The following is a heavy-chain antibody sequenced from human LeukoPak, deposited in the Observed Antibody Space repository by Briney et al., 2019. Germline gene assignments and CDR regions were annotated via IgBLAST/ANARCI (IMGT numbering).Heavy chain of an antibody. CDR2: TYYSGST. Sequence: SETLSLTCTVSGGSISSSSYYWGWIRHPPGKGLEWVGSTYYSGSTYYNPSLKSRVTISVDTSKNQFSLKLSSVTAADTAVYYCARLNYDSSGYYYGYYYYMDVWGKGTTVTVSS. V-gene: IGHV4-39*07. CDR1: GGSISSSSYY. J-gene: IGHJ6*03. D-gene: IGHD3-22*01. CDR3: ARLNYDSSGYYYGYYYYMDV.